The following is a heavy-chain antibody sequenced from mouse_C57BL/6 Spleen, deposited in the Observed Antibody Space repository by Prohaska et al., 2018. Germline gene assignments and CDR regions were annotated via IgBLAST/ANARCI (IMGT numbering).Heavy chain of an antibody. Sequence: QVQLQQSGPELVKPGASVKISCKASGYAFSSSWMNWVKQRPGKGLEWIGRIYPGDGDTNYNGKFKGKATLTADKSSSTAYMQLSSLTSEDSAVYFCAMDSSGREYFDVWGTGTTVTVSS. CDR3: AMDSSGREYFDV. V-gene: IGHV1-82*01. J-gene: IGHJ1*03. CDR2: IYPGDGDT. CDR1: GYAFSSSW. D-gene: IGHD3-2*02.